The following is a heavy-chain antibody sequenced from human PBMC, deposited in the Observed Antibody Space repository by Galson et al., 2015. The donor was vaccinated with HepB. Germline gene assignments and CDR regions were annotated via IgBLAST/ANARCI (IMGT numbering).Heavy chain of an antibody. CDR1: GFTFSSYA. CDR3: AKDRRSGYYYGVDAFDI. CDR2: ISGSGGST. Sequence: SLRLSCAASGFTFSSYAMSWVRQAPGKGLEWVSAISGSGGSTYYADSVKGRFTISRDNSKNTLYLQMNSLRAEDTAVYYCAKDRRSGYYYGVDAFDIWGQGTMVTVSS. D-gene: IGHD3-22*01. J-gene: IGHJ3*02. V-gene: IGHV3-23*01.